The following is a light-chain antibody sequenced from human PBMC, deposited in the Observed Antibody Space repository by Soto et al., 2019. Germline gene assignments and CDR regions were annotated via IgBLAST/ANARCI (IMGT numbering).Light chain of an antibody. V-gene: IGLV1-51*01. CDR2: DDN. Sequence: VRRESPSVSAAPGQKVTISCSGSSSNIGGNSVSWYQQLPGTAPKLLIYDDNKRPSGIPDRFSGSKSGTSATLGITGFQTGDEADYYCGSWDSSLSAYVFGTGTKV. CDR3: GSWDSSLSAYV. J-gene: IGLJ1*01. CDR1: SSNIGGNS.